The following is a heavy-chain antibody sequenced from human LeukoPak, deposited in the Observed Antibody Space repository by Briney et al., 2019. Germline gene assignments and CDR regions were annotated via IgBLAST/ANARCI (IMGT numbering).Heavy chain of an antibody. CDR3: ARAGPLVDTAMMKLIDY. Sequence: ASVKVSCKASGYTFTGYYMHWVRQAPGQGLEWMGWINPNSGGTNYAQKFQGRVTMARDTSISTAHMELSRLRSDDTAVYYCARAGPLVDTAMMKLIDYWGQGTLVTVSS. V-gene: IGHV1-2*02. CDR1: GYTFTGYY. J-gene: IGHJ4*02. CDR2: INPNSGGT. D-gene: IGHD5-18*01.